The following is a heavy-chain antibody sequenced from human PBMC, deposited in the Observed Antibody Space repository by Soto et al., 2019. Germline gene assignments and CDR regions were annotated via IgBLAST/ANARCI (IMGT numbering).Heavy chain of an antibody. CDR1: GGSISSGGYY. CDR3: AREVLVRGVIITYFDY. J-gene: IGHJ4*02. CDR2: IYYSGST. D-gene: IGHD3-10*01. Sequence: QVQLQESGPGLVKPSQTLSLTCTVSGGSISSGGYYWSWIRQHPGKGLEWIGYIYYSGSTYYNPSLKSRVTISVDTSKNQFSLKLSSVTAADTAVYYCAREVLVRGVIITYFDYWGQGTLVTVSS. V-gene: IGHV4-31*03.